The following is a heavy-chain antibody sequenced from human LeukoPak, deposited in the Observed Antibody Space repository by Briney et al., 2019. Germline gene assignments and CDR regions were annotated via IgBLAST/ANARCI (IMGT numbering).Heavy chain of an antibody. J-gene: IGHJ3*02. CDR3: ATTYVRPKDDAFDI. Sequence: ASVKVSCKASGGTFSSYAISWVRQAHGQGLEWMGGIIPIFGTANYAQKFQGRVTITADKSTSTVYMELSSLRSEDTAVYYCATTYVRPKDDAFDIWGQGTMVTVSS. CDR1: GGTFSSYA. CDR2: IIPIFGTA. D-gene: IGHD3-16*01. V-gene: IGHV1-69*06.